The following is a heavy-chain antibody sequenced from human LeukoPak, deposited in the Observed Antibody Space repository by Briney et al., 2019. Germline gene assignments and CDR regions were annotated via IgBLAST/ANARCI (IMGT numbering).Heavy chain of an antibody. J-gene: IGHJ4*02. CDR1: GYTFTIYY. CDR2: INPSGGST. Sequence: ASVTVSCKASGYTFTIYYMHWVRQAPGQGLEWMGIINPSGGSTSYAQKFQGRVTMTRDTSTSTVYMELSSLRSEDTAVYYCAGARQQLAKIDYWGQGTLVTVSS. CDR3: AGARQQLAKIDY. V-gene: IGHV1-46*01. D-gene: IGHD6-13*01.